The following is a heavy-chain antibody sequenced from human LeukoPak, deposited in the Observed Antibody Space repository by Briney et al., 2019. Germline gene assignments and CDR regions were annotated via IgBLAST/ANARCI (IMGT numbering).Heavy chain of an antibody. Sequence: GESLKISCQGYGYRFASHWIDWVRQMPGKGLEWMGIIYPGDSDTRYSPSFQGQVTISADKSISTAYLQWSSLKASDTAMYYCARLSEGGSSVPWGYWGQGTLVTVSS. D-gene: IGHD6-13*01. CDR1: GYRFASHW. CDR2: IYPGDSDT. J-gene: IGHJ4*02. CDR3: ARLSEGGSSVPWGY. V-gene: IGHV5-51*01.